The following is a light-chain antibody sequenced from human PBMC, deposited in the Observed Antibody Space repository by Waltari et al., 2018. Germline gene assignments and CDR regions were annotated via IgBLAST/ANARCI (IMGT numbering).Light chain of an antibody. Sequence: QSALTQPASVSGSPGQSITISCTGTSSDVGGYHYVSWYQQHPGKAPKLMIFDVSERPSGVSDRFSGSKSGNTASLTISGLRAEDEADYYCSSYTRSSTFDVLFGGGTKLTVL. CDR2: DVS. V-gene: IGLV2-14*03. CDR1: SSDVGGYHY. J-gene: IGLJ2*01. CDR3: SSYTRSSTFDVL.